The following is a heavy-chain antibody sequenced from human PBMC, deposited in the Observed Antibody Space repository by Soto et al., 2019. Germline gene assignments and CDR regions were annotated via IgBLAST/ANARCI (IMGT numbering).Heavy chain of an antibody. J-gene: IGHJ6*02. CDR2: INSDGSST. CDR1: GFTFSSYW. D-gene: IGHD6-13*01. Sequence: GGSLRLSCAASGFTFSSYWMHWVRQAPGQGMVWVSRINSDGSSTSYADSVKGRFTISRDNAKNTLYLQMNSLRAEDTAVYYCARKQQLVRGYYYYGMDVWRQGTTVTVSS. V-gene: IGHV3-74*01. CDR3: ARKQQLVRGYYYYGMDV.